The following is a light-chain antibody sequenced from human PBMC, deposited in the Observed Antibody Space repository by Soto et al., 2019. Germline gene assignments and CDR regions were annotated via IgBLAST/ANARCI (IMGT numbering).Light chain of an antibody. CDR2: DAS. CDR3: QQYYHFPIT. J-gene: IGKJ5*01. CDR1: QGISSY. Sequence: AIRMTQSPSSFSASTGDRVTITCRASQGISSYLAWYQQKPGKAPKLLIYDASTLQSGVPSRFSGSGSGTDFTLSISSLQSEDFATYYCQQYYHFPITFGQGTRLEIK. V-gene: IGKV1-8*01.